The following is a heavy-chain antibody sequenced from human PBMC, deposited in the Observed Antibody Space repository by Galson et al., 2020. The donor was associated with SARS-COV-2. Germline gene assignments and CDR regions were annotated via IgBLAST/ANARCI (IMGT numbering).Heavy chain of an antibody. CDR1: GGSFSGYY. D-gene: IGHD3-10*01. J-gene: IGHJ5*02. CDR3: ATIPRIPYGSEGTNWFDP. CDR2: INHSGST. V-gene: IGHV4-34*01. Sequence: SETLSLTCAVYGGSFSGYYWSWIRQPPGKGLEWIGEINHSGSTNYNPSLKSRVTISVDTSKNQFSLKLSSVTAADTAVYYCATIPRIPYGSEGTNWFDPWGQGTLVTVSS.